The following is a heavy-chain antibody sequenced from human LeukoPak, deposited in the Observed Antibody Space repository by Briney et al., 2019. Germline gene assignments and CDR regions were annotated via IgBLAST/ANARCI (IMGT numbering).Heavy chain of an antibody. CDR1: GYTFTSYG. CDR2: ISAYNGNT. Sequence: APVKVSCTASGYTFTSYGISWVRQAPGQGLEWMGWISAYNGNTNYAQKLQGRVTMTTDTSTSTAYMELRSLRSDDTAVYYCARDLYDILTGYYYYYYGMDVWGQGTTVTVSS. D-gene: IGHD3-9*01. J-gene: IGHJ6*02. CDR3: ARDLYDILTGYYYYYYGMDV. V-gene: IGHV1-18*01.